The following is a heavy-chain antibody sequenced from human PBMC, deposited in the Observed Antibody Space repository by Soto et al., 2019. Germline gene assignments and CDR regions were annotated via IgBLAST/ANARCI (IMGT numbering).Heavy chain of an antibody. CDR1: GFXFSGSA. V-gene: IGHV3-73*01. CDR2: IRSKANSYAT. J-gene: IGHJ5*02. CDR3: TRRVITMVRGVIFEP. Sequence: GGSLRLSCAASGFXFSGSAMHWVRQASGKGLEWVGRIRSKANSYATAYAASVKGRFTISRDDSKNTAYLQMNSLKTEDTAVYYCTRRVITMVRGVIFEPWGQGTLVTVSS. D-gene: IGHD3-10*01.